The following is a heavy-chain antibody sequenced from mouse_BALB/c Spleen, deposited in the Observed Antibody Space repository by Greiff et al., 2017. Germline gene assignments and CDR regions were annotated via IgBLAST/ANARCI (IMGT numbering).Heavy chain of an antibody. CDR2: ISSGGGST. V-gene: IGHV5-12-1*01. J-gene: IGHJ3*01. D-gene: IGHD2-3*01. CDR3: ARPYDGYYAWFAY. Sequence: EVKLVESGGGLVKPGGSLKLSCAASGFAFSSYDMSWVRQTPEKRLEWVAYISSGGGSTYYPDTVKGRFTISRDNAKNTLYLQMSSLKSEDTAMYYCARPYDGYYAWFAYWGQGTLVTVSA. CDR1: GFAFSSYD.